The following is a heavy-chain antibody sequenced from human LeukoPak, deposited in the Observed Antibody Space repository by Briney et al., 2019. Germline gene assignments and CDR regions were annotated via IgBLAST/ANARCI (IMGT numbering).Heavy chain of an antibody. D-gene: IGHD1-26*01. Sequence: HSGGSLRLSCAASEFTFTTYGMHWVHQAPAKGLEWVAVISYDGSNKYYADSVKGRFTISRDNSKNTLYLQMNSLRAEDTAVYYCAKDGVVSGSYVYWGQGTLVTVSS. V-gene: IGHV3-30*18. CDR3: AKDGVVSGSYVY. CDR1: EFTFTTYG. CDR2: ISYDGSNK. J-gene: IGHJ4*02.